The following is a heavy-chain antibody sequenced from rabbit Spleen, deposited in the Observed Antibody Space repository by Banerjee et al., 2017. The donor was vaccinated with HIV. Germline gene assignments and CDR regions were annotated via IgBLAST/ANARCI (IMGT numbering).Heavy chain of an antibody. CDR1: GFSFSNNYW. D-gene: IGHD6-1*01. CDR3: ARGDSYSYYGYDL. Sequence: QEQLVESGGGLVQPEGSLTLTCTVSGFSFSNNYWICWVRQAPGKGLEWIACIRSGNGNTYYPSWAKGRFTISKTSSTTVTLQMTSLTAADTATYFCARGDSYSYYGYDLWGPGTLVTVS. CDR2: IRSGNGNT. J-gene: IGHJ4*01. V-gene: IGHV1S45*01.